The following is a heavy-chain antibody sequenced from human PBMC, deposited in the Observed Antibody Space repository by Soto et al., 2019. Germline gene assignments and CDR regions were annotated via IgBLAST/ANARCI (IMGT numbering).Heavy chain of an antibody. Sequence: EVQLLESGGGLVQSGGSLRLSCTASGFSFSSYVMSWVRQAPGKGLEWVSEISADDGSTYYADSVKGRFTISRDNSKNTVDLQMNSLRAYDTAVYYCAKAGYSFFFDYWGQGTLVTVSS. V-gene: IGHV3-23*01. D-gene: IGHD5-18*01. CDR3: AKAGYSFFFDY. CDR2: ISADDGST. CDR1: GFSFSSYV. J-gene: IGHJ4*02.